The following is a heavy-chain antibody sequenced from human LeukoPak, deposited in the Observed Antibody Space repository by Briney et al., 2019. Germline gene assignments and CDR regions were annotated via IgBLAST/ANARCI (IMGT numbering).Heavy chain of an antibody. CDR2: IYHSGST. Sequence: SQTLSLTCAVSGGSISSGGYSWSWVRQPPGKGLEWIGYIYHSGSTYYNPSLKSRVTISVDRSKNQFSLKLSSVTAADTAVYYCARDQPDYGVAYWGQGTLVTVSS. CDR3: ARDQPDYGVAY. V-gene: IGHV4-30-2*01. D-gene: IGHD4-17*01. CDR1: GGSISSGGYS. J-gene: IGHJ4*02.